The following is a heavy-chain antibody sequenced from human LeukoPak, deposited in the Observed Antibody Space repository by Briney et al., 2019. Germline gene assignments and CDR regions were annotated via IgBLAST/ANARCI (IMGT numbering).Heavy chain of an antibody. CDR2: IYTSGST. CDR3: ARASPDIAAAGTAPYYYYYMDV. J-gene: IGHJ6*03. CDR1: GGSISSGSYY. V-gene: IGHV4-61*02. Sequence: SETLSLTCTVSGGSISSGSYYWSWIRQPAGKGLEWIGRIYTSGSTNYNPSLKSRVTISVDTSKNQFSLKLSSVTAADTAVYYCARASPDIAAAGTAPYYYYYMDVWGKGTTVTVSS. D-gene: IGHD6-13*01.